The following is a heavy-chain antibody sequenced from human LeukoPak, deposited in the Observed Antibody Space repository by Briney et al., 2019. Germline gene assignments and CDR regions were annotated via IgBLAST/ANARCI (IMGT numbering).Heavy chain of an antibody. CDR1: GFTFSSYG. V-gene: IGHV3-30*02. CDR3: AKDFYSSSWYRDAFDI. CDR2: IRYDGSNK. J-gene: IGHJ3*02. Sequence: GGSLRLSCAASGFTFSSYGMHWVRQAPGKGLEWVAFIRYDGSNKYYADSVKGRFTISRDNSKNTLYLQMNSLRAEDTAVYYCAKDFYSSSWYRDAFDIWGQGTMVTVSS. D-gene: IGHD6-13*01.